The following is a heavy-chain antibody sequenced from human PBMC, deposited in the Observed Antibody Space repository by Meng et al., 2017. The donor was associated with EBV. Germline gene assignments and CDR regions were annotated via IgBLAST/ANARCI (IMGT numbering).Heavy chain of an antibody. CDR2: IRSKAKSYAT. J-gene: IGHJ4*02. V-gene: IGHV3-73*02. Sequence: VDVWVPGGGWARAGGSLNLSCAASGFTFSGSAMHWVRQASGKGLEWVGRIRSKAKSYATAYAASVKGRFTISRDDSKNTAYLQMNSLKTEDTAVYYCTRMSSPLDYWGQGTLVTVSS. CDR3: TRMSSPLDY. D-gene: IGHD2-2*01. CDR1: GFTFSGSA.